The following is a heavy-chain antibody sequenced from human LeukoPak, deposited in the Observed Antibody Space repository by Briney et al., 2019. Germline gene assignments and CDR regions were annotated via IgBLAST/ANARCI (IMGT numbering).Heavy chain of an antibody. J-gene: IGHJ4*02. CDR1: GFTFDDYA. CDR3: AKDRYGSGSYPSNFDY. V-gene: IGHV3-9*01. D-gene: IGHD3-10*01. Sequence: PGGSLRLSCAASGFTFDDYAMHWVRQAPGKGLEWVSGISWNSGSIGYADSVKGRFTISRDNAKNSLYLQMNSLRAEDTALYYCAKDRYGSGSYPSNFDYWGQGTLVTVSS. CDR2: ISWNSGSI.